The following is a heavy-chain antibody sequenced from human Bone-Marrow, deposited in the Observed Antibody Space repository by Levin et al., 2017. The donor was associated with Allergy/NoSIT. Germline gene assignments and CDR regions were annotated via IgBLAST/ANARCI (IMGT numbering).Heavy chain of an antibody. CDR3: ALTGYSSGWVLDDYGMDV. Sequence: GGSLRLSCAASGFTFSSYWMSWVRQAPGKGLEWVANIKQDGSEKYYVDSVKGRFTISRDNAKNSLYLQMNSLRAEDTAVYYCALTGYSSGWVLDDYGMDVWGQGTTVTVSS. J-gene: IGHJ6*02. CDR1: GFTFSSYW. D-gene: IGHD6-19*01. V-gene: IGHV3-7*01. CDR2: IKQDGSEK.